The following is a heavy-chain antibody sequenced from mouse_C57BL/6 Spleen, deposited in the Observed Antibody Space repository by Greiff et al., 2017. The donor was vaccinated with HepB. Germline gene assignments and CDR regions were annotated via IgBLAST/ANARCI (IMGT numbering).Heavy chain of an antibody. CDR3: ASQITTVVAPAWFAY. V-gene: IGHV1-22*01. CDR1: GYTFTDYN. J-gene: IGHJ3*01. Sequence: VQLKESGPELVKPGASVKMSCKASGYTFTDYNMHWVKQSHGKSLEWIGYINPNNGGTSYNQKFKGKATLTVNKSSSTAYMELRSLTSEDSAVYYCASQITTVVAPAWFAYWGQGTLVTVSA. CDR2: INPNNGGT. D-gene: IGHD1-1*01.